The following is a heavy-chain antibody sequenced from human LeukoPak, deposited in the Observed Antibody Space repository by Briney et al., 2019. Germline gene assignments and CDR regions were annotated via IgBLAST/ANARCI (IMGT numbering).Heavy chain of an antibody. CDR1: GFAFEDYG. CDR3: ARDVAEADTSCWFDP. D-gene: IGHD6-13*01. J-gene: IGHJ5*02. V-gene: IGHV3-20*04. Sequence: GGSLRLSCAASGFAFEDYGMTWVRRAPGKGMEWVSTINWNGGNTKYADSVKGRFTISRDNAKKSLYLQMNSLTLEDTAFYYCARDVAEADTSCWFDPWGQGILVAVSS. CDR2: INWNGGNT.